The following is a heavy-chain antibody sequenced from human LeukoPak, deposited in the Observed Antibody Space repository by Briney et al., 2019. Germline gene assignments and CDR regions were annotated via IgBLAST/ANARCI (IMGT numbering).Heavy chain of an antibody. CDR2: IWYDGSDK. J-gene: IGHJ4*02. CDR3: AKGWRVTATPSPFDY. D-gene: IGHD2-21*02. Sequence: HPGGSLRLSCAASGFAFNTYGMHWVRQAPDKGLEWVAVIWYDGSDKYYADSVKGRFTISRDNSKNTLYLQMNSLRAEDTAVYYCAKGWRVTATPSPFDYWGQGTLVTVSS. CDR1: GFAFNTYG. V-gene: IGHV3-33*06.